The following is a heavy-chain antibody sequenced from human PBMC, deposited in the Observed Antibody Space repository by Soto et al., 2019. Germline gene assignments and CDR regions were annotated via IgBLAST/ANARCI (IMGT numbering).Heavy chain of an antibody. V-gene: IGHV3-64*04. Sequence: GSLRLSCAASGFTFSSYAMSWVRQAPGKGLEYVSAISSNGGSTYYADSVKGRFTISRDNAKNSLYLQMNSLRAEDTAVYYCARDYSSYGPFDYWGQGTLVTVSS. J-gene: IGHJ4*02. D-gene: IGHD5-18*01. CDR2: ISSNGGST. CDR3: ARDYSSYGPFDY. CDR1: GFTFSSYA.